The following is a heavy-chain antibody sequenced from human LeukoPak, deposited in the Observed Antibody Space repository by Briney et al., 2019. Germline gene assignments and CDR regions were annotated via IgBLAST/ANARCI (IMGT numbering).Heavy chain of an antibody. CDR3: ATDRQYSSSYYYYGMDV. CDR1: GGSISSYY. D-gene: IGHD6-6*01. CDR2: IYYSGSN. V-gene: IGHV4-59*12. Sequence: SETLSLTCTVSGGSISSYYWSWIRQHPGKGLERIGYIYYSGSNNYNPSLKSRVTISVDTSKNQFSLKLSSVTAADTAVYYCATDRQYSSSYYYYGMDVWGQGTTVTVSS. J-gene: IGHJ6*02.